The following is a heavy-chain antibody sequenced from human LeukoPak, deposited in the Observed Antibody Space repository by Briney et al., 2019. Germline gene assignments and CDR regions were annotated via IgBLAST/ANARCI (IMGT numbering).Heavy chain of an antibody. CDR1: GFTFSSYS. CDR3: ARDVGGSYEDYFDY. Sequence: GGSLRLSCAASGFTFSSYSVNWVRQAPGKGLEWVSYISSSSSTIYYADSVKGRFTISRDNAKNSLYLQMNSLRAEDTAVYYCARDVGGSYEDYFDYWGQGTLVTVSS. D-gene: IGHD1-26*01. CDR2: ISSSSSTI. J-gene: IGHJ4*02. V-gene: IGHV3-48*01.